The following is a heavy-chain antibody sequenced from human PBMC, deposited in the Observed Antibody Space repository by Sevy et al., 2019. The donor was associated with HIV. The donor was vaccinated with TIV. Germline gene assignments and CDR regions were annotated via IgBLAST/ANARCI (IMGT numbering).Heavy chain of an antibody. Sequence: GRSLRLSCAASGFTFSSYAMHWVRQAPGKGLEWVAVISYDGSNKYYADSVKGRFTISRDNSKNTLYLQMNSLRAEDTAVYYCARDLKETYYDFWSGYFAGTADNAFDIWGQGTMVTVSS. CDR1: GFTFSSYA. V-gene: IGHV3-30-3*01. J-gene: IGHJ3*02. CDR2: ISYDGSNK. CDR3: ARDLKETYYDFWSGYFAGTADNAFDI. D-gene: IGHD3-3*01.